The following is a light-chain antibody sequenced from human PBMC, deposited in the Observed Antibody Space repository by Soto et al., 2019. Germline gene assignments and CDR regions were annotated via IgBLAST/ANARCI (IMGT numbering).Light chain of an antibody. J-gene: IGLJ2*01. CDR3: CSYAGSNTLV. CDR2: DVT. V-gene: IGLV2-11*01. CDR1: SSDVGCYNY. Sequence: QSALTQPRSVSGSPGQSITISCTGTSSDVGCYNYVSWFQHHPGKAPKLMIYDVTKRPSGVPDRFSGSKSGNTASLTISGLQAEDEADYYCCSYAGSNTLVFGGGTKLTVL.